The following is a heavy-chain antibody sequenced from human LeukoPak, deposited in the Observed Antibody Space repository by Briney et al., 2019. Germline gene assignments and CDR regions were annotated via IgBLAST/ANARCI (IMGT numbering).Heavy chain of an antibody. CDR2: IYYSGSI. V-gene: IGHV4-59*08. Sequence: PSETLSLTCTVSGGSLSNYYWSWIRQPPGKGLEWIGYIYYSGSINYNPSLKSRVTISVDMSKNLFSLQLSSVTAADTAVYYCARQSRDGDYIAKLFDYWGQGTLVTVSS. J-gene: IGHJ4*02. CDR1: GGSLSNYY. D-gene: IGHD4-17*01. CDR3: ARQSRDGDYIAKLFDY.